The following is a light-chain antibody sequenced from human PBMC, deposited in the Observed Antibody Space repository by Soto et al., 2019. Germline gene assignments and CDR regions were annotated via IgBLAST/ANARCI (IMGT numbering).Light chain of an antibody. J-gene: IGKJ5*01. CDR3: QQRNDWRRGT. V-gene: IGKV3D-20*02. CDR2: GGS. CDR1: QSVSSSY. Sequence: EVVLTQSPGTLSMSPGARAPLSCRARQSVSSSYVAWYQQKPGQAPRLLMFGGSARATGIPDRFSGSGSGTDFTLTISSLEPEDFAVYYCQQRNDWRRGTFGQGTRLEIK.